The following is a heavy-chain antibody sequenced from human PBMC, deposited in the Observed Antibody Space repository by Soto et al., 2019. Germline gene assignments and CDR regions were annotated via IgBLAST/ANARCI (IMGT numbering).Heavy chain of an antibody. CDR1: GFTFSSYW. CDR2: IKQDGSEK. Sequence: GGSLRLSCAASGFTFSSYWMSWVRQAPGKGLEWVANIKQDGSEKYYVDSVKGRFTISRDNAKNSLYLQMNSLRAEDTAVYYCARILEPSYYYYYGMDVWGQGTTVTVSS. V-gene: IGHV3-7*01. J-gene: IGHJ6*02. CDR3: ARILEPSYYYYYGMDV. D-gene: IGHD1-1*01.